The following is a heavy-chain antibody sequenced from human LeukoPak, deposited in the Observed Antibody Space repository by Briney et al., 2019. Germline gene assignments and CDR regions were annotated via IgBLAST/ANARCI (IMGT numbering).Heavy chain of an antibody. CDR2: IYPGDSDT. J-gene: IGHJ4*02. CDR1: GYSFTTYW. Sequence: GESLQISCKGSGYSFTTYWIGWVRQVPGKGLEWMGIIYPGDSDTRYSPSFQGQVTISADQSISTAYLQWSSLKASDTALYYCARDSDISATGHFDYWGQGTLVTVSS. CDR3: ARDSDISATGHFDY. D-gene: IGHD6-13*01. V-gene: IGHV5-51*01.